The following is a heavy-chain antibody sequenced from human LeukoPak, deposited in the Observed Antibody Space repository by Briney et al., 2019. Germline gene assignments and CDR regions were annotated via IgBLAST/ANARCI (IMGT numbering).Heavy chain of an antibody. J-gene: IGHJ3*02. Sequence: GGSLRLSCAASGFTFSSYAMSWVRQAPGKGLECVANIKLDGSEKYYVDSVKGRFTISRDNAKNSLFLQMNSLRAEDAAVYYCARLYSSSWVDALDIWGQGTMVTVSS. V-gene: IGHV3-7*01. D-gene: IGHD6-13*01. CDR2: IKLDGSEK. CDR3: ARLYSSSWVDALDI. CDR1: GFTFSSYA.